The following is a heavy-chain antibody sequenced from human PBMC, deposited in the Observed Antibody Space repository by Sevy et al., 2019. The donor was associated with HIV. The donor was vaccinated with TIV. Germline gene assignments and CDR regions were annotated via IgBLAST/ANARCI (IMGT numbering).Heavy chain of an antibody. CDR2: IYHSGST. D-gene: IGHD1-26*01. V-gene: IGHV4-38-2*01. CDR3: ARRSVDGSRYY. Sequence: SETLSLTCAVSGYSISSGYYWGWIRQPPGKGLECIGSIYHSGSTYYNPSLKSRVTISVDTSKNQFSLKLSSVTAADTAGYYCARRSVDGSRYYWGQGTLVTVSS. CDR1: GYSISSGYY. J-gene: IGHJ4*02.